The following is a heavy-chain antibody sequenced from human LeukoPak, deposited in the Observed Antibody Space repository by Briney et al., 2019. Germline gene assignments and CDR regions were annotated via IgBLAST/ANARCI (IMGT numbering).Heavy chain of an antibody. J-gene: IGHJ6*03. CDR1: GGSISSTTYY. D-gene: IGHD4-11*01. Sequence: SETLSLTCTVSGGSISSTTYYWGWIRQPPGKGLEWIGSIYYSGSTYYNPSLKSRVTISVDTSKNQFSLKLSSVTAADTAVYYCARDHGPTVATSPFYSYYMDVWGKGTTVTVSS. CDR3: ARDHGPTVATSPFYSYYMDV. V-gene: IGHV4-39*07. CDR2: IYYSGST.